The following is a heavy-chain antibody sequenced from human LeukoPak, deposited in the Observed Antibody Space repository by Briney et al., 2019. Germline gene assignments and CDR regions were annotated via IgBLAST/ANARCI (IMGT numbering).Heavy chain of an antibody. D-gene: IGHD6-19*01. CDR2: SSIGSSYI. J-gene: IGHJ6*02. V-gene: IGHV3-21*01. Sequence: GGPVRLSCTASGFTFSSYSMNWVRQAPGKGLEWVSSSSIGSSYIYYGDSVRSRFTSCRDNTKNSLYLQMNSLRAEDTAVYYCARDRIAVAGTNYYYGMDVWGQRATDSDSS. CDR3: ARDRIAVAGTNYYYGMDV. CDR1: GFTFSSYS.